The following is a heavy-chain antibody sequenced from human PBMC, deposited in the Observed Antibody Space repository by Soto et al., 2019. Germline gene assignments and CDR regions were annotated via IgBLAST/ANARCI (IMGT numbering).Heavy chain of an antibody. D-gene: IGHD3-22*01. J-gene: IGHJ4*02. CDR1: GFTFGDYG. Sequence: SGGSLRLSCTASGFTFGDYGVSWFRQAPGKGLEWVGFIRSNTYGGTTESAASVKGRVSISRDDSKSIAYLQMDSLKIEDAAVYFCSLYYDSSGYYKTPIDHWGQGTLVTVSS. V-gene: IGHV3-49*03. CDR3: SLYYDSSGYYKTPIDH. CDR2: IRSNTYGGTT.